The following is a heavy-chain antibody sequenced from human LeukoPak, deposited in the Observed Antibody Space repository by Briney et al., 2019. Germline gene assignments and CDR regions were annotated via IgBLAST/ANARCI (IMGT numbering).Heavy chain of an antibody. CDR2: IYYSGST. V-gene: IGHV4-59*01. CDR3: ATAPTCGGDCYSDY. J-gene: IGHJ4*02. CDR1: GGSINSYY. Sequence: SETLSLTCTVSGGSINSYYWSWIRQPPGKGLEWIGYIYYSGSTNYNPSLKSRVTISVDTSKNQFSLKLSSVTAADTAVYYCATAPTCGGDCYSDYWGQGTLVTVSS. D-gene: IGHD2-21*02.